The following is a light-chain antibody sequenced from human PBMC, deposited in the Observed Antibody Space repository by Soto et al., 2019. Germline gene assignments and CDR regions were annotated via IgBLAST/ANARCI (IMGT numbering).Light chain of an antibody. V-gene: IGLV7-46*01. CDR3: LLVYSGTVV. Sequence: QAVVTQEPSLTVSPGGTVTLTCGSSTGAVTSAHYPYWFQQKPGQAPRTLIHDTFNKHSWTPARFSGSLLGRQAALTLSGAQPEDEADYYCLLVYSGTVVFGGGTKLTVL. J-gene: IGLJ3*02. CDR2: DTF. CDR1: TGAVTSAHY.